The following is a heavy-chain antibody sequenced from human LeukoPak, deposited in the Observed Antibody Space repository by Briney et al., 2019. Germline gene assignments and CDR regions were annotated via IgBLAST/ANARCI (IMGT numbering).Heavy chain of an antibody. CDR2: INPISGGT. V-gene: IGHV1-2*02. Sequence: SVNLSRKASVYTHPAYYIHWVRQAPGQGLEWMIWINPISGGTNYAQNFQGRVTLTRDTAISTAYMELSSLRSDDTAVYYCGSNTHQRVSVSAIAHWGQGSLVTVSS. CDR1: VYTHPAYY. CDR3: GSNTHQRVSVSAIAH. J-gene: IGHJ5*02. D-gene: IGHD1/OR15-1a*01.